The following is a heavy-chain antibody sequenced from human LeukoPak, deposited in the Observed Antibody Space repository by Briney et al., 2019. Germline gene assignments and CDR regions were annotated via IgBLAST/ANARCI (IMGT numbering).Heavy chain of an antibody. Sequence: GASVKVSCKASGYTFTSYGISWVRQAPGQGLEWMGWISGYNGNTNYAQKLQGRVTMTTDTSTSTAYMELRSLRPDDTAVYYCTRDFYDPSGGNWGQGTLVTVSS. D-gene: IGHD3-22*01. CDR1: GYTFTSYG. V-gene: IGHV1-18*01. CDR2: ISGYNGNT. CDR3: TRDFYDPSGGN. J-gene: IGHJ4*02.